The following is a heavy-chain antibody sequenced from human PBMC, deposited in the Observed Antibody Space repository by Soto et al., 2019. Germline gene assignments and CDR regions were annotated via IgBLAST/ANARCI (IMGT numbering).Heavy chain of an antibody. V-gene: IGHV3-23*01. D-gene: IGHD2-21*02. CDR2: ISAST. Sequence: LRLSCAASGFTVSSYALNWVRQAPGKGLEWVSGISASTYYADSVKGRFTISRDTSKNTLYLQMNSLRAEDTAVYYCARHTGSDEPIDYWGQGTPVTGSS. CDR3: ARHTGSDEPIDY. CDR1: GFTVSSYA. J-gene: IGHJ4*02.